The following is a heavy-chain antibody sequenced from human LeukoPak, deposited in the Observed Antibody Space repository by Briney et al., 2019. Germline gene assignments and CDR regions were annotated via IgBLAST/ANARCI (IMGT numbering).Heavy chain of an antibody. CDR2: ISSDESNK. D-gene: IGHD2-15*01. CDR1: GFTFSSYG. J-gene: IGHJ6*02. Sequence: GGSLRLSCAASGFTFSSYGIHWVRQAPGKGLEWVAFISSDESNKYYADSVKGRFTISRDNSKNTLYLQMNSLRAEDTAVYYCARPRTASAAPTNYYYYYGMDVWGQGTTVTVSS. CDR3: ARPRTASAAPTNYYYYYGMDV. V-gene: IGHV3-30*03.